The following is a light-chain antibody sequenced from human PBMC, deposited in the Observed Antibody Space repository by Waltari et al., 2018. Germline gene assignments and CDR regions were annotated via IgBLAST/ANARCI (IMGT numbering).Light chain of an antibody. Sequence: DIVMTQSPDSLAVSLGERATINCKSSQNILYIPNSKNYLAWYQHKPGQPPKLLFYWASTRESGVPDRFSGSGSGTDFTLTISSLQAEDVAVYYCQQYYSIPYTFGQGTQLEIK. CDR2: WAS. J-gene: IGKJ2*01. CDR1: QNILYIPNSKNY. V-gene: IGKV4-1*01. CDR3: QQYYSIPYT.